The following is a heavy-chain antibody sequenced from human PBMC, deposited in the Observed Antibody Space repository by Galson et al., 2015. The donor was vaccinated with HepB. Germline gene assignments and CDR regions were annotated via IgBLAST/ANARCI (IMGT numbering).Heavy chain of an antibody. Sequence: SLRLSCAASGFTFSSYSMNWVRQAPGKGLEWVSSISSSSSYIYYADSVKGRFTISRDNAKNSLYLQMNSLRAEDTAVYYCARVGGGSSGCHPWGQGTLVTVSS. J-gene: IGHJ5*02. D-gene: IGHD6-19*01. CDR3: ARVGGGSSGCHP. CDR2: ISSSSSYI. V-gene: IGHV3-21*01. CDR1: GFTFSSYS.